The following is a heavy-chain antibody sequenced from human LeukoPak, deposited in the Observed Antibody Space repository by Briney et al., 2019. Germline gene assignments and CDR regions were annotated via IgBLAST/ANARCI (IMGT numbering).Heavy chain of an antibody. Sequence: GGSLRLSCSASGFTFTTYGMNWVRQAPGKGLEWVSGIGGSGVRTYYADSVTGRFTISRDNSKHTLYLQMSSLRAEDTAVYYCAKFPSILTGYYTDYFESWGQGTLVTVSS. CDR2: IGGSGVRT. J-gene: IGHJ4*02. D-gene: IGHD3-9*01. V-gene: IGHV3-23*01. CDR1: GFTFTTYG. CDR3: AKFPSILTGYYTDYFES.